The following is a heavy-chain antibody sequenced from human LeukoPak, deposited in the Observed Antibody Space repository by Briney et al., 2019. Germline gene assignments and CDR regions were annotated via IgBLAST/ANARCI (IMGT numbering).Heavy chain of an antibody. CDR3: ARTMPQDHSTSYMDV. CDR1: GVPISSDH. J-gene: IGHJ6*03. D-gene: IGHD1-14*01. CDR2: IFYSETT. Sequence: PSETLPLPCNVSGVPISSDHWSWLRQPTGKSLEWIGFIFYSETTNYNPSLQNRVIISVDTSKNHFSLKLSSVTAADTAVYYCARTMPQDHSTSYMDVWGKGITVTVSS. V-gene: IGHV4-59*08.